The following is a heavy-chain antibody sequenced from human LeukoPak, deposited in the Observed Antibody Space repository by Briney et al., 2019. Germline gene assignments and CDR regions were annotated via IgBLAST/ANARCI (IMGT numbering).Heavy chain of an antibody. Sequence: PGGSLRLSCAASGFSFSTYWMHWVRQAPGKGLEWVSYISSSGSTIYYADSVKGRFTISRDNAKNSLYLQMNSLRADDTAVYYCAREGYCGGDCQHFDYWGQGTLVTVSS. J-gene: IGHJ4*02. CDR1: GFSFSTYW. CDR3: AREGYCGGDCQHFDY. CDR2: ISSSGSTI. V-gene: IGHV3-48*04. D-gene: IGHD2-21*02.